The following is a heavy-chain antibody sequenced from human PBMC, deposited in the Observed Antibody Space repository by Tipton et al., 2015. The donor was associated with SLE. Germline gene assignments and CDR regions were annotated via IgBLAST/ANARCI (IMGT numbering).Heavy chain of an antibody. J-gene: IGHJ4*02. CDR1: GDSISNSRYY. CDR2: IYTSGST. Sequence: TLSLTCTVSGDSISNSRYYWGWIRQPPGKGLEWIGRIYTSGSTNYNPSLKSRVTISVDTSKNQFSLKLSSVTAADTAVYYCARAPRYYYDSSYFDYWGQGTLVTVSS. D-gene: IGHD3-22*01. V-gene: IGHV4-61*02. CDR3: ARAPRYYYDSSYFDY.